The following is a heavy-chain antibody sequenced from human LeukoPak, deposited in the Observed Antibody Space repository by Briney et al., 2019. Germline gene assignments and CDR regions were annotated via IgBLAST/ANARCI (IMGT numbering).Heavy chain of an antibody. Sequence: GGSLRLSCAASGFTVGSTDMTWLRQAPGKGLEWVSAIYSGGTTSHADSVKGRFTISRDTSRNTLYLQRNSLRDEDTAVYCCARGGYYSGGYLHAFDIWGQGTVVTVSS. J-gene: IGHJ3*02. D-gene: IGHD1-26*01. V-gene: IGHV3-53*01. CDR2: IYSGGTT. CDR1: GFTVGSTD. CDR3: ARGGYYSGGYLHAFDI.